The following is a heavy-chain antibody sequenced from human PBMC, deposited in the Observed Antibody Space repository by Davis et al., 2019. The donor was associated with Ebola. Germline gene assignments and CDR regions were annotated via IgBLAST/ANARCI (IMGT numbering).Heavy chain of an antibody. V-gene: IGHV1-8*01. J-gene: IGHJ4*02. CDR2: MNPNSGNT. Sequence: ASVKVSCKASGYTLTSYDINWVRQAPGQGLEWMGWMNPNSGNTGYAQKFQGRVTMTRNSSISTAYMELSSLRSEDTAVYYCARDYGDYAFDYWGQGTLVTVSS. CDR3: ARDYGDYAFDY. CDR1: GYTLTSYD. D-gene: IGHD4-17*01.